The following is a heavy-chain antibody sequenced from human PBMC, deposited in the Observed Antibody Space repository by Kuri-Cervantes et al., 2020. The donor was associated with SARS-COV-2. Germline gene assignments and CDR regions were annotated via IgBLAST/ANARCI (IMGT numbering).Heavy chain of an antibody. V-gene: IGHV3-23*01. D-gene: IGHD2-2*01. CDR1: GFTFDDYA. Sequence: GGSLRLSCAASGFTFDDYAMHWVRQAPGKGLEWVSAISGSGGSTYYADSVKGRFTISRDNSKNTLYLQMNSLRAEDTAVYYCAKDVGYQLLSENYFDYWGQGTLVTVSS. CDR2: ISGSGGST. CDR3: AKDVGYQLLSENYFDY. J-gene: IGHJ4*02.